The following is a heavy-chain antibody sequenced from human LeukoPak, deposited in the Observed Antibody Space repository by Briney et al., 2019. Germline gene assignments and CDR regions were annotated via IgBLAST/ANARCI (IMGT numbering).Heavy chain of an antibody. D-gene: IGHD6-13*01. J-gene: IGHJ5*02. CDR2: ISSSGSTI. Sequence: GGTLRLSCAASGFTFSDYYMSWIRQAPGKGLEWVSYISSSGSTIYYADSVKGRFTISRDNAKNSLYLQMNSLRAEDTAVYYCARVYFRSSSWYREYNWFDPWGQGTLVTVSS. V-gene: IGHV3-11*04. CDR1: GFTFSDYY. CDR3: ARVYFRSSSWYREYNWFDP.